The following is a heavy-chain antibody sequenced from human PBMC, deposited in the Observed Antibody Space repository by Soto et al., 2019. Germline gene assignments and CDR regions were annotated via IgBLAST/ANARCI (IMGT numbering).Heavy chain of an antibody. J-gene: IGHJ6*02. D-gene: IGHD3-10*01. CDR2: INHSGST. Sequence: QVQLQQWGAGLLKPSETLSLTCAVYGGSFSGYYWSWIRQPPGKGLEWIGEINHSGSTNYNPSLKSRVTISVDTSKNQFSLKLSSVTAADTAVYYCARCVLLWFGESYYYYGMDVWGQGTTVTVSS. V-gene: IGHV4-34*01. CDR3: ARCVLLWFGESYYYYGMDV. CDR1: GGSFSGYY.